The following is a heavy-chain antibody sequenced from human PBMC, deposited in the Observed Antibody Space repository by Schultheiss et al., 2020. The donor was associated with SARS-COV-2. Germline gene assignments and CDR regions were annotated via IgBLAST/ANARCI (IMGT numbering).Heavy chain of an antibody. V-gene: IGHV3-66*02. CDR2: IYSGGST. J-gene: IGHJ6*03. Sequence: GGSLRLSCAASGFTVSSNYMSWVRQAPGKGLEWVSVIYSGGSTYYADSVKGRFTISRDNSKNTLYLQMNSLRAEDTAVYYCARPNNYGYYYYYMDVWGKGTTVTVSS. CDR3: ARPNNYGYYYYYMDV. CDR1: GFTVSSNY. D-gene: IGHD4-11*01.